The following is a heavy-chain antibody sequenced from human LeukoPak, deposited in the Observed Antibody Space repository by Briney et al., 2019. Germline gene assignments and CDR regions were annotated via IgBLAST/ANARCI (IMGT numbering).Heavy chain of an antibody. CDR3: ARDTLDYNFDY. J-gene: IGHJ4*02. CDR2: IIPIFGTA. CDR1: GGTFSSYA. D-gene: IGHD5-12*01. V-gene: IGHV1-69*13. Sequence: GASVKVSCKASGGTFSSYAISWVRQAPGQGLEWMGGIIPIFGTANYAQKFQGRVTITADESTSTAYMELSSLRSEDTAMYYCARDTLDYNFDYWGQGTLVTVSS.